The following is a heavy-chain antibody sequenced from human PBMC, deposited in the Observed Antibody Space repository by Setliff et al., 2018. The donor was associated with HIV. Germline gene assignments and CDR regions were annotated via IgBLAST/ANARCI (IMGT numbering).Heavy chain of an antibody. V-gene: IGHV4-39*07. J-gene: IGHJ2*01. Sequence: PSETLSLTCTVSGGSITSDNYSWGWIRQPPGKGLEWIGTFFSTGAAYYNPSLKSRVVISVDTSKNQFSLKLASVTAADTAVYYCARDWVTRSNYYGSGSPWYFDFWGRGILVTV. CDR3: ARDWVTRSNYYGSGSPWYFDF. CDR2: FFSTGAA. D-gene: IGHD3-10*01. CDR1: GGSITSDNYS.